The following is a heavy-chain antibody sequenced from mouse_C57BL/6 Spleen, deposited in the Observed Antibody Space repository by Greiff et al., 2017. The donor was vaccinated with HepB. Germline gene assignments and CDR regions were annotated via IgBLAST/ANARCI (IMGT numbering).Heavy chain of an antibody. CDR2: INPNNGGT. CDR3: ARGGNYYYYAMDY. Sequence: VQLQQSGPKLVKPGASVKIPCKASGYTFTDYNMDWVKQSHGKSLEWIGDINPNNGGTIYNQKFKGKATLTVDKSSSTAYMELRSLTSEDTAVYYCARGGNYYYYAMDYWGQGTSVTVSS. CDR1: GYTFTDYN. V-gene: IGHV1-18*01. J-gene: IGHJ4*01. D-gene: IGHD2-1*01.